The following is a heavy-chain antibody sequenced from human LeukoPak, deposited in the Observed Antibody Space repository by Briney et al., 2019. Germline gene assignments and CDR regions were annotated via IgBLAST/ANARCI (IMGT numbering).Heavy chain of an antibody. V-gene: IGHV3-7*01. CDR1: GFTFSNYW. J-gene: IGHJ4*02. Sequence: GGSLRLSCAASGFTFSNYWMTWVRQAPGKGLEWVANIKQDGGRTYYVDSVKGRFTISRDNAKNSLYLQMNSLRVEDTAVYYCARGGPAAGLSDFDYWGQGTLVTVSS. D-gene: IGHD6-13*01. CDR3: ARGGPAAGLSDFDY. CDR2: IKQDGGRT.